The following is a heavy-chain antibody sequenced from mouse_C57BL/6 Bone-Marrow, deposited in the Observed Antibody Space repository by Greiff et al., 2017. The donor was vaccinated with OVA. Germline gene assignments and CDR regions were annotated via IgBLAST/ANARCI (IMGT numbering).Heavy chain of an antibody. CDR1: GYSITSGYY. CDR3: ARAYYWGFDY. J-gene: IGHJ2*01. CDR2: ISYDGSN. Sequence: EVHLVESGPGLVKPSQSLSLTCSVTGYSITSGYYWNWIRQFPGNKLEWMGYISYDGSNNYNPSLKNRISITRDTSKYQFFLKLNSVTTEDTATYYCARAYYWGFDYWGQGTTLTVSS. D-gene: IGHD2-10*01. V-gene: IGHV3-6*01.